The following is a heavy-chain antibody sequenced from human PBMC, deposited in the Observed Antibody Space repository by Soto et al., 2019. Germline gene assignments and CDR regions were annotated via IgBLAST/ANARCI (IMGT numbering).Heavy chain of an antibody. CDR2: ISSSGTGI. Sequence: PGGSLRLSCAGSGFTFSDYYMTWIRQAPGKGLEWVSYISSSGTGIYYPDSVKGRFTISRDNAKNSLYLQMSSLRAEDTAVYYCARAYSDAFDIWGQGTVVTVSS. V-gene: IGHV3-11*01. D-gene: IGHD2-15*01. CDR3: ARAYSDAFDI. CDR1: GFTFSDYY. J-gene: IGHJ3*02.